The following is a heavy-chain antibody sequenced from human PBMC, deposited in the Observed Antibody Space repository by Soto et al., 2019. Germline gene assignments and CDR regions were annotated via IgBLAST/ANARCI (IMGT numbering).Heavy chain of an antibody. CDR3: ARDSGIAAAGPTSFDY. V-gene: IGHV1-69*13. CDR1: GGTFSSYA. D-gene: IGHD6-13*01. J-gene: IGHJ4*02. CDR2: IIPIFGTA. Sequence: SVKVSCKASGGTFSSYAISWVRQAPGQGLEWMGGIIPIFGTANYAQKFQGRVTITADESTSTAYMELSSLRSEDTAVYYCARDSGIAAAGPTSFDYWGQGVLVTVSS.